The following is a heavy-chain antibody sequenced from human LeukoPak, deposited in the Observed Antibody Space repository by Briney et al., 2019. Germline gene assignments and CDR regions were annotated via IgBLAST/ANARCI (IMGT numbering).Heavy chain of an antibody. Sequence: SETLSLTCTVSGVSISSYYWSWIRQPPGKGLEWIGYIYYSGSTNYNPSLKSRVTISVDTSKNQFSLKLSSVTAADTAVYYCARHLFGLHYFDYWGQGTLVTVSS. CDR3: ARHLFGLHYFDY. CDR2: IYYSGST. J-gene: IGHJ4*02. D-gene: IGHD3-10*01. CDR1: GVSISSYY. V-gene: IGHV4-59*08.